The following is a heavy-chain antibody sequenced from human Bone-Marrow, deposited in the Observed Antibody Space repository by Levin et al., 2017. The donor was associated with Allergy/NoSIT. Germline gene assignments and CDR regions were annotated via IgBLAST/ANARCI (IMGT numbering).Heavy chain of an antibody. V-gene: IGHV3-23*01. CDR1: GFTFSSYA. CDR3: AKGFSFGGVIVLPDY. J-gene: IGHJ4*02. D-gene: IGHD3-16*02. CDR2: ISGSGGST. Sequence: SGGSLRLSCAASGFTFSSYAMSWVRQAPGKGLEWVSAISGSGGSTYYADAVKGRFTISRDNSKNTLYLQMNSLRAEDTAVYYCAKGFSFGGVIVLPDYWGQGTLVTVSS.